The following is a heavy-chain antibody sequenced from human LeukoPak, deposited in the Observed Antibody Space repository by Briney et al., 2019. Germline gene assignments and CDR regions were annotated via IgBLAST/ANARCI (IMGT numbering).Heavy chain of an antibody. V-gene: IGHV4-39*01. Sequence: PSQTLSLTCTVSGGSISSSSYYWGWIRQPPGKGLEWIGSIYYSGSTYYNPSLKSRVTISVDTSKNQFSLKLSSVTAADTAVYYCARLPANDILTGYYDYWGQGTLVTVSS. CDR2: IYYSGST. J-gene: IGHJ4*02. D-gene: IGHD3-9*01. CDR1: GGSISSSSYY. CDR3: ARLPANDILTGYYDY.